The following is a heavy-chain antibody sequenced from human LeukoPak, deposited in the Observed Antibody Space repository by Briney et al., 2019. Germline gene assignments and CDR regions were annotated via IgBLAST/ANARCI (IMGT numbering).Heavy chain of an antibody. V-gene: IGHV3-11*04. CDR1: GFTFSDYY. D-gene: IGHD3-16*01. CDR2: IKGIGPTT. CDR3: ARAGELRYMDV. J-gene: IGHJ6*03. Sequence: PGGSLRFSCAASGFTFSDYYMSWIRQAPGKGLEWVSTIKGIGPTTYYADSLKGRFTISRDNAKNSLFLQMSSLRADDTAIYYCARAGELRYMDVWGKGTAVTVSS.